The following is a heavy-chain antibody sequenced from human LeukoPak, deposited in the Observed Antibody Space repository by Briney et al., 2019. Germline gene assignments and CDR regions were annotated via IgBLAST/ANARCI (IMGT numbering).Heavy chain of an antibody. V-gene: IGHV3-30*02. D-gene: IGHD5-12*01. CDR2: IPYDGSNK. J-gene: IGHJ4*02. CDR3: AKGGYSGYDPFDY. Sequence: GRSLRLFRAACGLTFSRYGMQWVRRASGKGLECVAFIPYDGSNKYYTDSVKHGFTISRDNSKNTLYLQMNSLRAEDTGVYYCAKGGYSGYDPFDYWGQGTLVTVSS. CDR1: GLTFSRYG.